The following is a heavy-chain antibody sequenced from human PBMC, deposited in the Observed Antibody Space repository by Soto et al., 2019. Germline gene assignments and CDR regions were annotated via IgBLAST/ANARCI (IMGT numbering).Heavy chain of an antibody. D-gene: IGHD7-27*01. CDR3: ARVVQPPTRNWGMWSGAFDI. V-gene: IGHV4-34*01. CDR1: GGSFSGYS. CDR2: SNHSGST. J-gene: IGHJ3*02. Sequence: QVQLQQWGAGLLKPSETLSLTCGVYGGSFSGYSWSWIRQPPGKGLEWIGESNHSGSTNYNPSLKSRVTISVDTSKNQFSLKLSSVTAADTAVYYCARVVQPPTRNWGMWSGAFDIWGQGTMVTVSS.